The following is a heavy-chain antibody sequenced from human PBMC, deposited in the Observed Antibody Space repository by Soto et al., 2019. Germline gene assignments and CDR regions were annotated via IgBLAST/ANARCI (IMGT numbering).Heavy chain of an antibody. J-gene: IGHJ6*01. V-gene: IGHV4-38-2*01. CDR2: IYHAGSV. CDR3: ARTFDYYGMDV. CDR1: GYSIAGGYY. Sequence: SESLSLTCAVSGYSIAGGYYWAWIRQSPGKGLEWIGSIYHAGSVYYNPSLNGRVALSMETSKNHFSLKLTSVTAADTAVYYCARTFDYYGMDVWGQGNTVT.